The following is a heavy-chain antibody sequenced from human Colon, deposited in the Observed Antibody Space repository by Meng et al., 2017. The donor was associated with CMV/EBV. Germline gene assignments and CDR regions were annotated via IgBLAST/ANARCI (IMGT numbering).Heavy chain of an antibody. Sequence: LHLQESGPGLVKPSETLSLTCTVSGGSISSSSYYWGWIRQPPGKGLEWIGSIYYSGSTYYNPSLKSRVTISVDTSKNQFSLKLSSVTAADTAVYYCARAAAAGEYYFDYWGQGTLVTVSS. CDR3: ARAAAAGEYYFDY. CDR1: GGSISSSSYY. V-gene: IGHV4-39*07. D-gene: IGHD6-13*01. CDR2: IYYSGST. J-gene: IGHJ4*02.